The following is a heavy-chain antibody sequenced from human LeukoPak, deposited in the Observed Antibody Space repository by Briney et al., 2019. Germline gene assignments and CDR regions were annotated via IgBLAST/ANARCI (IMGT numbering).Heavy chain of an antibody. CDR2: ISYDGSNK. CDR3: AELGITMIGGV. CDR1: GFTFSRFG. V-gene: IGHV3-30*18. J-gene: IGHJ6*04. D-gene: IGHD3-10*02. Sequence: GGSLRLSCAASGFTFSRFGMHWVRQAPGKGLDWVAVISYDGSNKYYADSVKGRFTISRDNSKNTLYLQMNSLRSEDTAVYYCAELGITMIGGVWGKGTTVTISS.